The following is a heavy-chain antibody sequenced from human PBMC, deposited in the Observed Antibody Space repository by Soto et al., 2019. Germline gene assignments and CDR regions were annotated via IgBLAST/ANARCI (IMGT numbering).Heavy chain of an antibody. V-gene: IGHV1-18*01. CDR2: ISAYNGNT. J-gene: IGHJ5*02. D-gene: IGHD2-2*01. CDR3: AREVVPAAIGNNWFDP. Sequence: GASVKVSCKASGYTFTSYGISWVRQAPGQGLEWMGWISAYNGNTNYAQKLQGRVTMTTDTSTSTAYMELRSLRSDDTAVYYCAREVVPAAIGNNWFDPWGQGTLVTVSS. CDR1: GYTFTSYG.